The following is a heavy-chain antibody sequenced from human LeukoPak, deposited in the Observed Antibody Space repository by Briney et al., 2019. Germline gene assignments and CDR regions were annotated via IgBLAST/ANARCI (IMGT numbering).Heavy chain of an antibody. Sequence: PGTSLRLSCAASGFTFSSYGMHWVRQAPGKGLEWVAVIWYDGSNKFYAYSVKGRFTISRDNSKNTLYRQMNSLTAEDTAVYYCAKGFLTGYLYYFDYWGQGTLVTVSS. CDR3: AKGFLTGYLYYFDY. J-gene: IGHJ4*02. CDR1: GFTFSSYG. CDR2: IWYDGSNK. D-gene: IGHD3-9*01. V-gene: IGHV3-33*06.